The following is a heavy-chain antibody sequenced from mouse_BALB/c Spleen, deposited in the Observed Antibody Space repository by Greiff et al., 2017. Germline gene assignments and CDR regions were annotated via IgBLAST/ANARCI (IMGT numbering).Heavy chain of an antibody. CDR3: ARRRSYAMDY. Sequence: QVQLQQSGAELVRPGVSVKISCKGSGYTFTDYAMHWVKQSHAKSLEWIGVISTYYGDASYNQKFKGKATMTVDKSSSTAYMELARLTSEDSAIYYCARRRSYAMDYWGQGTSVTVSS. J-gene: IGHJ4*01. CDR1: GYTFTDYA. CDR2: ISTYYGDA. V-gene: IGHV1S137*01.